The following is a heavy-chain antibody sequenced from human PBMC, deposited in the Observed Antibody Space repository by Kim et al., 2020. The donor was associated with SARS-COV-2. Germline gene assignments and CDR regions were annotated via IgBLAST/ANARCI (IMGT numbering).Heavy chain of an antibody. V-gene: IGHV3-30*04. CDR1: GFTFSSYA. Sequence: GGSLRLSCAASGFTFSSYAMHWVRQAPGKGLEWVAVISYDGSNKYYADSVKGRFTISRDNSKNTLYLQMNILRAEDTAVYYCARDSDFGDYVTILSYYYG. CDR2: ISYDGSNK. D-gene: IGHD4-17*01. J-gene: IGHJ6*01. CDR3: ARDSDFGDYVTILSYYYG.